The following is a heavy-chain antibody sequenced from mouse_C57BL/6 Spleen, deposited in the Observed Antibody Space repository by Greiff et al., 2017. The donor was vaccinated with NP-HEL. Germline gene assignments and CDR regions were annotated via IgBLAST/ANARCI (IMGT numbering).Heavy chain of an antibody. CDR2: IDPSDSET. Sequence: QVQLKQPGAELVRPGSSVKLSCKASGYTFTSYWMHWVKQRPIQGLEWIGNIDPSDSETHYNQKFKDKATLTVDKSSSTAYMQLSSLTSEDSAVYYCARLGNDGAWFAYWGQGTLVTVSA. CDR3: ARLGNDGAWFAY. D-gene: IGHD2-12*01. V-gene: IGHV1-52*01. CDR1: GYTFTSYW. J-gene: IGHJ3*01.